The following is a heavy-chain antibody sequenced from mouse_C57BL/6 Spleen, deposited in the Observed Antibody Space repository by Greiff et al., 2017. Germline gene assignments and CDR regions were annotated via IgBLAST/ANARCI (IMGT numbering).Heavy chain of an antibody. J-gene: IGHJ2*01. CDR3: ARSAHGYYGSSPYYLDD. Sequence: QVQLQQPGAELVKPGASVKMSCKASGYTFTSYWITWVKQRPGQGLEWIGDIYPGSGSTNYNEKFKSKATLTVDTSSSTAYMQLSSLTSEDSAVXYGARSAHGYYGSSPYYLDDWGQGTTLTVSS. CDR1: GYTFTSYW. CDR2: IYPGSGST. V-gene: IGHV1-55*01. D-gene: IGHD1-1*01.